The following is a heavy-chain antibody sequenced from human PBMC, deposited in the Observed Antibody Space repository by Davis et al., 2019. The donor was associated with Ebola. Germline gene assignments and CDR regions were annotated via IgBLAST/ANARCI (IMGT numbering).Heavy chain of an antibody. Sequence: PGGSLRLSCGASGFTFSSYAIHWIRQAPGKGLEWMLVISYDGTNKYYADSVKGRFTISRDNSKNTLYLQMNSLRVEDTAVYYCAKDVSDCSGGRCHSNYYYRMDGWGQGTTVTVSS. CDR1: GFTFSSYA. V-gene: IGHV3-30*18. CDR2: ISYDGTNK. CDR3: AKDVSDCSGGRCHSNYYYRMDG. D-gene: IGHD2-15*01. J-gene: IGHJ6*02.